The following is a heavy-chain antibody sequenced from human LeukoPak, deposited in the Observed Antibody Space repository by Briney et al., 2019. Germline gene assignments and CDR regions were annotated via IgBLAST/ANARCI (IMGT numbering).Heavy chain of an antibody. Sequence: GGSLRLSCAASGFTFDDYDMSWVRQAPGKGLEWVSGINWNGGDTAYADSVRGRFTISRDNSKNTLYLQMNSLRADDTAVYYCARGYGDLYSGFDYWGQGTLVTVSS. CDR1: GFTFDDYD. J-gene: IGHJ4*02. CDR2: INWNGGDT. CDR3: ARGYGDLYSGFDY. D-gene: IGHD4-17*01. V-gene: IGHV3-20*04.